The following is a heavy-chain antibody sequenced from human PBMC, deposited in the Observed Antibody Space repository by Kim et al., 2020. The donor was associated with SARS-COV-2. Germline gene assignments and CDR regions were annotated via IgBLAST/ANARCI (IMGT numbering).Heavy chain of an antibody. D-gene: IGHD4-17*01. CDR3: VRRKGNGDQLDY. J-gene: IGHJ4*02. Sequence: CYRPSPKSRVTSSRDTSNNQLSLRLSSVTAADTAVYYCVRRKGNGDQLDYWGQGILVTVSS. V-gene: IGHV4-39*01.